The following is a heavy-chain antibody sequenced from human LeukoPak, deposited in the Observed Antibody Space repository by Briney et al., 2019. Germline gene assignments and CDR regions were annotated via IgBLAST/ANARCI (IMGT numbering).Heavy chain of an antibody. CDR1: GSTFSSYA. Sequence: TGGSLRLSCAASGSTFSSYAMTWVRQAPGKGLEWVSAISGGGVSTYYADSVKGRFSISRDNSKNGLYLQMNSLRDEDTAVYYCAKALSSSWYSGYWGQGTLVTVSA. CDR3: AKALSSSWYSGY. D-gene: IGHD6-13*01. CDR2: ISGGGVST. J-gene: IGHJ4*02. V-gene: IGHV3-23*01.